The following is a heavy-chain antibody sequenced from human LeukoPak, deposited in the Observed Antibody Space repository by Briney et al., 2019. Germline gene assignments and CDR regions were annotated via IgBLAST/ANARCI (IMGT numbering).Heavy chain of an antibody. CDR3: AKDRVLATGDDAFDI. V-gene: IGHV3-30*04. CDR2: ISFDGGTK. D-gene: IGHD6-13*01. CDR1: GFTFNSYA. J-gene: IGHJ3*02. Sequence: GSLRLSCAASGFTFNSYAMHWVRQAPGKGLEWVAVISFDGGTKYYPDSVKGRFTISRDNSKNTLYLQMNSLRAEDTAVYYCAKDRVLATGDDAFDIWGQGTMVTISS.